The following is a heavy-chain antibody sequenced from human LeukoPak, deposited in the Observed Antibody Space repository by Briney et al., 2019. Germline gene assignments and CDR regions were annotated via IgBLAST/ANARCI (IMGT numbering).Heavy chain of an antibody. J-gene: IGHJ4*02. Sequence: SVKVSCKASGYTFTGYYMHWVRQAPGQGLEWMGRIIPILGIANYAQKFQGRVTITADKSTSTAYMELSSLRSEDTAVYYCARGRSWYGRIDYWGQGTLVTVSS. CDR2: IIPILGIA. D-gene: IGHD6-13*01. CDR1: GYTFTGYY. V-gene: IGHV1-69*04. CDR3: ARGRSWYGRIDY.